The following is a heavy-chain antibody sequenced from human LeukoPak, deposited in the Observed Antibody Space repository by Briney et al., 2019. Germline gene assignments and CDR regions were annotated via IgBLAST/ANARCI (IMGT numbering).Heavy chain of an antibody. CDR3: ARESYDFWSGYYRGYYFDY. Sequence: SETLSLTCTVSGGSISSYYWSWIRQPPGKGLEWIGYIYYSGSTNYNPSLKSRVTISVDTSKNQFSLKLSSVTAADTAVYYCARESYDFWSGYYRGYYFDYWGQGTLVTVSS. J-gene: IGHJ4*02. CDR1: GGSISSYY. V-gene: IGHV4-59*01. CDR2: IYYSGST. D-gene: IGHD3-3*01.